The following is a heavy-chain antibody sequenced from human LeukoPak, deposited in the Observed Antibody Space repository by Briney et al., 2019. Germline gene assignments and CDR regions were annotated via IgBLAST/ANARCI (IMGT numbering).Heavy chain of an antibody. CDR3: AKHYDSSGYYFDY. Sequence: HPGGSLRLSCAPSGFTFSNYAMTWVRQAPGKGLEWVSGIVGTGGSSYYADSVRGRFTISRDNSKNTLYLQMNSLRAEDTAVYYCAKHYDSSGYYFDYWGPGTLVTVSS. D-gene: IGHD3-22*01. CDR2: IVGTGGSS. V-gene: IGHV3-23*01. CDR1: GFTFSNYA. J-gene: IGHJ4*02.